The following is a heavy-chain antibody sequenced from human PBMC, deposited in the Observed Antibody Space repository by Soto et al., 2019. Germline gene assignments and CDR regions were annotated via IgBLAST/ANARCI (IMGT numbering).Heavy chain of an antibody. V-gene: IGHV3-13*04. CDR2: IGIAGHT. CDR1: GFTFSSYD. Sequence: EVQLVESGGGLVQPGGSLRLSCAASGFTFSSYDMHWVRQPTGKGLEWVAAIGIAGHTYYPGYVQGRFTISRENATNSLYLQMNSLRAGDTAVYYCARVLRGYSGFEDYCDYWGQGALVIVSS. J-gene: IGHJ4*02. CDR3: ARVLRGYSGFEDYCDY. D-gene: IGHD5-12*01.